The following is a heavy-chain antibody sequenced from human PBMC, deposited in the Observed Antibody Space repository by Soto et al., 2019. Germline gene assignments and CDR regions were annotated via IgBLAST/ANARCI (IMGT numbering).Heavy chain of an antibody. CDR3: ARSLSVTLFDN. Sequence: QVQLQESGPGLVKPSQTLSLTCTVSGGSISTGGYYWTWIRQHPGKGLEWIGYIYYSGSTYYNPSLKSRVTISVDTSKNQFCLKLSSVTAADTSVYYCARSLSVTLFDNWGQGTLVTVSS. D-gene: IGHD4-17*01. CDR1: GGSISTGGYY. J-gene: IGHJ4*02. CDR2: IYYSGST. V-gene: IGHV4-31*03.